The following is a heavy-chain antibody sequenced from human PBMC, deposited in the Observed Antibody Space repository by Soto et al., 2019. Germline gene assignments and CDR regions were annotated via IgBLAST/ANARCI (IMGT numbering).Heavy chain of an antibody. CDR1: GYTFTSYY. D-gene: IGHD4-17*01. CDR3: ASDSREVTTLAHWFDP. J-gene: IGHJ5*02. Sequence: ASVKVSCKASGYTFTSYYMHWVRQAPGQGLEWMGIINPSGGSTSYAQKFQGRVTMTRDTSTSTVYMELSSLRSEDTAVYYCASDSREVTTLAHWFDPWGQGTLVTVSS. CDR2: INPSGGST. V-gene: IGHV1-46*01.